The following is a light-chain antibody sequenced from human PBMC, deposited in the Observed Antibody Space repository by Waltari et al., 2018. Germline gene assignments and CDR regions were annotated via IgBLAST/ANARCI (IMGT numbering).Light chain of an antibody. CDR1: QSISSW. Sequence: TCRASQSISSWVAWYQQKPGKAPKLLIYKASTLESGVPSRFSGSASGTEFTLTISSLQPDDFATYYCQQYHTYSVTFGQGTKVEI. CDR3: QQYHTYSVT. J-gene: IGKJ1*01. CDR2: KAS. V-gene: IGKV1-5*03.